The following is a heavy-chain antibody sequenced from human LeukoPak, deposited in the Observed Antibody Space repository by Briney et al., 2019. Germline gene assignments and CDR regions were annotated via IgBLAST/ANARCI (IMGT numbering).Heavy chain of an antibody. CDR1: GYSFTSYW. Sequence: GESLKISCKGSGYSFTSYWIGWVRQMPGKGLEWMGIIYPGDSDTRYSPSFQGQVTISADKPISTAYLQWSSLKASDTAMYYCARLGRSYDFWSGYPDYWGQGTLVTVSS. J-gene: IGHJ4*02. CDR3: ARLGRSYDFWSGYPDY. CDR2: IYPGDSDT. V-gene: IGHV5-51*01. D-gene: IGHD3-3*01.